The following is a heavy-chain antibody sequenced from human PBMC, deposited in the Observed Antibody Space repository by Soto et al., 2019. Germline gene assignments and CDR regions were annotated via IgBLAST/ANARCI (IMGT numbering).Heavy chain of an antibody. J-gene: IGHJ4*02. CDR2: ISGSGGST. D-gene: IGHD3-10*01. V-gene: IGHV3-23*01. CDR1: GFTFSSYA. CDR3: AKDLGYYGSGSYSGY. Sequence: GGSLRLSCAASGFTFSSYAMSWVRQAPGKGLEWVSAISGSGGSTYYADSVKGRFTISRDNSKNTLYLQMNSLRAEDTAVYYCAKDLGYYGSGSYSGYWGQGTLVTVSS.